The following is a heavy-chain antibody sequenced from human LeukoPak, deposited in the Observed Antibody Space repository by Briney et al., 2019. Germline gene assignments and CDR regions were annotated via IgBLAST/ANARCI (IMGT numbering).Heavy chain of an antibody. V-gene: IGHV5-51*01. J-gene: IGHJ3*02. CDR2: IYPGDSDT. D-gene: IGHD5-12*01. CDR1: GYSFTSYW. CDR3: ARQAENYSGYDLGAGAFDI. Sequence: GESLKISCKGSGYSFTSYWIGWVRQMPGKGLEWMGIIYPGDSDTRYSPSFQGQVTISADKSISTAYLQWSSLKASDTAMYYCARQAENYSGYDLGAGAFDIWGQGTMVTVSS.